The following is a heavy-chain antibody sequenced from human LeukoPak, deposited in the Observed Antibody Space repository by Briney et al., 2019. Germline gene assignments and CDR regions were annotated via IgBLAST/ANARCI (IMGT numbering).Heavy chain of an antibody. CDR2: INSDGSST. D-gene: IGHD2-8*02. V-gene: IGHV3-74*01. CDR3: ATYRQVLLPFDS. Sequence: GGSLRLSCAASGFTFSSYWMHWVRQAPGKGLVWVSRINSDGSSTSYADSVKGRFTISRDNSKSTLSLQMNSLRAEDTAIYYCATYRQVLLPFDSWGQGTLVTVSS. J-gene: IGHJ4*02. CDR1: GFTFSSYW.